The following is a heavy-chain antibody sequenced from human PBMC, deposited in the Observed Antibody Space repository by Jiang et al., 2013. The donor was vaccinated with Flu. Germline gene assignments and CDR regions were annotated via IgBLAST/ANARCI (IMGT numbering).Heavy chain of an antibody. J-gene: IGHJ4*02. Sequence: FSDNSTYYVDSVKGRFTISRHNSKNTLHLQMNSLRGEDTAVYYCASNGGYSYGYQNDYWGQGTLVTVS. V-gene: IGHV3-53*04. CDR3: ASNGGYSYGYQNDY. D-gene: IGHD5-18*01. CDR2: FSDNST.